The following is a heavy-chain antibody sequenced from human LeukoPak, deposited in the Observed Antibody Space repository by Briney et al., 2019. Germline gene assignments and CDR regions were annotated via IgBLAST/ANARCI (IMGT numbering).Heavy chain of an antibody. D-gene: IGHD2-8*01. J-gene: IGHJ6*04. CDR3: TTRYCTNGVCPV. CDR2: IKTKTDGGTT. V-gene: IGHV3-15*01. CDR1: GFTFSNAW. Sequence: PGGSLRLSCAASGFTFSNAWMSWVRQAPGKGLEWVGHIKTKTDGGTTDYAAPVKGRFTISRDDSKNTLYLQMNSLKTEDTAAYYCTTRYCTNGVCPVWGKGTTVTVSS.